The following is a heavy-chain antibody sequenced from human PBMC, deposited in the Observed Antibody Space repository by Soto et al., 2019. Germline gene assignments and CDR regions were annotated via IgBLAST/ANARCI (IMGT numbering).Heavy chain of an antibody. CDR2: INPATGAA. Sequence: QLHLVQSGAVVKKPGASVTVSCSASGYPVTAYYMHWVRQAPGRGLEWMGGINPATGAAKYTQTFPGRGPMDRDTATGTGFLGPGGLASGDPAVFFRAGGGGVGVAGSAAFDMWGQGTLVTVSS. CDR1: GYPVTAYY. D-gene: IGHD3-3*01. CDR3: AGGGGVGVAGSAAFDM. V-gene: IGHV1-2*02. J-gene: IGHJ3*02.